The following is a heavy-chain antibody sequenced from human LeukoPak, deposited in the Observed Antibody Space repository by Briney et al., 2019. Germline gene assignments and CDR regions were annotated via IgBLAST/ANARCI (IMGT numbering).Heavy chain of an antibody. CDR1: GFTFSIYD. D-gene: IGHD5-18*01. CDR2: ISGSGSST. V-gene: IGHV3-23*01. CDR3: AKGGYNYNYLFDY. Sequence: GGSLRLSCAASGFTFSIYDMSWVRQAPGKGLEGVSAISGSGSSTYYADSVKGHFTISRDNSKNTLFLQMNSLRVEDTAIYYCAKGGYNYNYLFDYWGQGALVTVSS. J-gene: IGHJ4*02.